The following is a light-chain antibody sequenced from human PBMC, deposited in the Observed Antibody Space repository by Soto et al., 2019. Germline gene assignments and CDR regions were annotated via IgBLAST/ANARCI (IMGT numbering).Light chain of an antibody. V-gene: IGKV3-20*01. Sequence: IELTQSPGTLTLSPGERATLSCRASQSVSSSYLAWYQQKPGQAPRLLIYGASSRATGIPDRFSASGSGTDFTLTISGLEPEDFAVYYCQQYGSSLITFGQGTRLEIK. CDR3: QQYGSSLIT. CDR1: QSVSSSY. J-gene: IGKJ5*01. CDR2: GAS.